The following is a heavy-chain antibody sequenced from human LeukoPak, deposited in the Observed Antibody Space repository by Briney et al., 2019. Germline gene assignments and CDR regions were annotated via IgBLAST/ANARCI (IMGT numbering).Heavy chain of an antibody. CDR3: ARDYYASGSKIDY. D-gene: IGHD3-10*01. V-gene: IGHV1-2*02. CDR1: GYTFTGYY. J-gene: IGHJ4*02. CDR2: INPNGGGT. Sequence: GASVKVSCKASGYTFTGYYMHWVRQAPGQGLEWMGWINPNGGGTNYAQQFQGRVTMTRDTSISTAYMELSRLRSDDTAVYYCARDYYASGSKIDYWGREPWSPSPQ.